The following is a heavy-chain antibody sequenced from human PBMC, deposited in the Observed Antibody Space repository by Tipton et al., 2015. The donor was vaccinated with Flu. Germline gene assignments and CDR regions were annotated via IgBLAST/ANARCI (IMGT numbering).Heavy chain of an antibody. J-gene: IGHJ6*02. Sequence: TLSLTCTVSGDSISSGTHYWSWIRQPAGKGLEWIGRIYTSESTNYNPSLKTRVTISVDTSKNQFSLKLSSVTAADTAVYYCARDDGDYGSESYHYYYGMDVWGQGTTVTVSS. V-gene: IGHV4-61*02. CDR3: ARDDGDYGSESYHYYYGMDV. CDR1: GDSISSGTHY. CDR2: IYTSEST. D-gene: IGHD3-10*01.